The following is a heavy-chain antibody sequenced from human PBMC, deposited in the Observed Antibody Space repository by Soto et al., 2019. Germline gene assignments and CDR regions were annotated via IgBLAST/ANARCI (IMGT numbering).Heavy chain of an antibody. CDR2: IWYDGSNK. Sequence: QVQLVESGGGVVQPGRSLRLSCAASEFTFSSYGMHWVRQAPGKGLEWVAVIWYDGSNKYYADSVKGRFTISRDNSKNTLYLQMNSLRAEDTAVYYCARDLLVLGMTTSLPHDASDIWGQGTMVTVSS. CDR1: EFTFSSYG. D-gene: IGHD4-17*01. CDR3: ARDLLVLGMTTSLPHDASDI. J-gene: IGHJ3*02. V-gene: IGHV3-33*01.